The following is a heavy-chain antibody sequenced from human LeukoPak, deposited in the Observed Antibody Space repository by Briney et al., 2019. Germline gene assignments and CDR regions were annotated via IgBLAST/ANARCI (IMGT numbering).Heavy chain of an antibody. CDR1: GSTFSSYA. CDR3: AKDPLPYDFWSGYWKDY. D-gene: IGHD3-3*01. V-gene: IGHV3-23*01. CDR2: ISGSGGST. Sequence: GGSLRLSCAASGSTFSSYAMRWVRQALGKGLEWVSAISGSGGSTYYADSVKGRFTISRDNSKNTLYLQMNSLRAEDTAVYYCAKDPLPYDFWSGYWKDYWGQGTLVTVSS. J-gene: IGHJ4*02.